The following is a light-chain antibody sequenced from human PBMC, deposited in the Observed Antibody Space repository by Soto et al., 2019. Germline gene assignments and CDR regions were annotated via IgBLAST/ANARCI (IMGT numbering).Light chain of an antibody. J-gene: IGLJ2*01. CDR3: TSYAGRNTLV. CDR1: SSDVGGYNY. Sequence: QSALTQPRSVSGSPGQSVTISCTGTSSDVGGYNYFSWYQQHAGKAPKLMNYDVSKRPSGVPDRFSGSKSGNTASLTISGLNAEDEADYYCTSYAGRNTLVFGGGTKVTVL. CDR2: DVS. V-gene: IGLV2-11*01.